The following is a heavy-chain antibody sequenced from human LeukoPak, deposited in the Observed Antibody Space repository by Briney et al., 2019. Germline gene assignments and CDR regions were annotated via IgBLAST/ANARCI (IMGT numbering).Heavy chain of an antibody. CDR1: GGTFSSYA. D-gene: IGHD3-22*01. CDR2: IIPILGIA. Sequence: VASVKVSCQASGGTFSSYAISWVRQAPGQGLEWMGRIIPILGIANYAQKFQGRVTITADKSTSTAYMELSSLRSEDTAVYYCARVPKRYYDSSGYYSPFNYWGQGTLVTVSS. J-gene: IGHJ4*02. V-gene: IGHV1-69*04. CDR3: ARVPKRYYDSSGYYSPFNY.